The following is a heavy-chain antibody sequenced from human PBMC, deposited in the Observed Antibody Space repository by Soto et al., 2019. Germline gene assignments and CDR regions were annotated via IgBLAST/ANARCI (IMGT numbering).Heavy chain of an antibody. CDR3: ARRREDDSSGYHHIDY. J-gene: IGHJ4*02. CDR2: IYYSGST. D-gene: IGHD3-22*01. V-gene: IGHV4-39*01. Sequence: QLQLQESGPGLVKPSETLSLTCTVSGGSISTSSHYWDWFRQPPGKVLEWIGSIYYSGSTYYNPSLKSRVTMSVDTSKNQFSLWLSSVTAADTAVYYCARRREDDSSGYHHIDYWGRGTLVTVSS. CDR1: GGSISTSSHY.